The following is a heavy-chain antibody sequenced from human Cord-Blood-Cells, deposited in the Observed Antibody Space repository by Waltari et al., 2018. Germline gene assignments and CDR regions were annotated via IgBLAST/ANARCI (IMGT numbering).Heavy chain of an antibody. CDR1: GFTFSSYW. D-gene: IGHD1-20*01. CDR3: WGNWNYFDY. CDR2: IKQDGSGK. V-gene: IGHV3-7*01. Sequence: EVQLVESGGGLVQPGGSLRLSCAASGFTFSSYWMSWVRQAPGKGLEWVANIKQDGSGKYYVDSVKGRFTISRDNAKNSLYLQMNSLRAEDTAVYYCWGNWNYFDYWGQGTLVTVSS. J-gene: IGHJ4*02.